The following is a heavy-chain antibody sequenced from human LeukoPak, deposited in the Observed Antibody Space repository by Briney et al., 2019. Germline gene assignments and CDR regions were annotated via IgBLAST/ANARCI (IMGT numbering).Heavy chain of an antibody. D-gene: IGHD7-27*01. CDR3: AKDPWGSRVY. Sequence: GGSLRLSCAASGFTFSSYSMNWVRQAPGKGLEWVASISGSGDDIYHADSLKGRFTISRDNAKNALYLQINSLRVDDTAVYYSAKDPWGSRVYWGQGTLVTVSS. CDR2: ISGSGDDI. J-gene: IGHJ4*02. CDR1: GFTFSSYS. V-gene: IGHV3-21*06.